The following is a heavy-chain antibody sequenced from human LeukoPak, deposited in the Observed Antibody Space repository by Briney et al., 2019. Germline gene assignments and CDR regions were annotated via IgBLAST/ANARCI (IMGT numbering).Heavy chain of an antibody. J-gene: IGHJ6*03. Sequence: KTGGSLRLSCAASGFTFSNYNMNWVRQAPGKGLEWVSSISSSSSYIYYADSVKGRFTISRDNAKNSLYLQMNSLRAEDTAVYYCARSELGYNYHYMDVWGKGTTVTISS. CDR2: ISSSSSYI. V-gene: IGHV3-21*01. CDR1: GFTFSNYN. CDR3: ARSELGYNYHYMDV. D-gene: IGHD3-10*01.